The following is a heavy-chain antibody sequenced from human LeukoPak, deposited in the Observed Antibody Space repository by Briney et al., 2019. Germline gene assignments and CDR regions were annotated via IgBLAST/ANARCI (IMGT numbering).Heavy chain of an antibody. J-gene: IGHJ4*02. CDR1: GFTFSSYA. CDR3: AKDNYYGSSAVIDY. V-gene: IGHV3-30*04. D-gene: IGHD3-22*01. CDR2: ISHDGSNK. Sequence: GGSLRLSCAASGFTFSSYAMHWVRQAPGKGLEWVAAISHDGSNKFYADSVKGRFTISRDNSKNTLYLQMNSLRAGDTAAFYCAKDNYYGSSAVIDYWGQGTLVTVSS.